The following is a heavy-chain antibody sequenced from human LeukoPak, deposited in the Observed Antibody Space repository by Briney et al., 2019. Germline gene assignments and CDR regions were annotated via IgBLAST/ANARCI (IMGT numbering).Heavy chain of an antibody. CDR3: AKGFDYYDSSGTQPPFDY. J-gene: IGHJ4*02. Sequence: GGSLRLSCAASGFTFSSYGMHWVRQAPGKGLEWVAVLSYDGSNKYYADSVKGRFTISRDNSKNTLYLQMNSLRAEDTAVYYCAKGFDYYDSSGTQPPFDYWGQGTLVTVSS. CDR2: LSYDGSNK. CDR1: GFTFSSYG. D-gene: IGHD3-22*01. V-gene: IGHV3-30*18.